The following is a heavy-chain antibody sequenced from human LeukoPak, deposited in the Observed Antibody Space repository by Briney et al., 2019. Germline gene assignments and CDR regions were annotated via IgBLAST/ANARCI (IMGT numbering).Heavy chain of an antibody. D-gene: IGHD4-11*01. Sequence: GGSLRLSCAASGFTFDDYAMHWVRQAPGKGLVWVSRINSDGSSTSYADSVKGRFTISRDNAKNTLYLQMNSLRAEDTAVYYCARARTVTHLYFDYWGQGTLVTVSS. CDR2: INSDGSST. CDR1: GFTFDDYA. V-gene: IGHV3-74*01. J-gene: IGHJ4*02. CDR3: ARARTVTHLYFDY.